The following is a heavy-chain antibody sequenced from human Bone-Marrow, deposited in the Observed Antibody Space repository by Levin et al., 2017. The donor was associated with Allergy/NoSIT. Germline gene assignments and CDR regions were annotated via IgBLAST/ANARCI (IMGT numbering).Heavy chain of an antibody. D-gene: IGHD6-19*01. V-gene: IGHV3-7*04. CDR1: GFTFSSYW. Sequence: GGSLRLSCAASGFTFSSYWMSWVRQAPGKGLEWVANIKQDGSEKYYVDSVKGRFTISRDNAKNSLYLQMNSLRAEDTAVYYCAREQWLVLALGYFDYWGQGTLVTVSS. CDR3: AREQWLVLALGYFDY. CDR2: IKQDGSEK. J-gene: IGHJ4*02.